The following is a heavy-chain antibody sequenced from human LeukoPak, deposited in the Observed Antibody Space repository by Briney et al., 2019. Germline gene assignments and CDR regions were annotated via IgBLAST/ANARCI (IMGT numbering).Heavy chain of an antibody. D-gene: IGHD3-22*01. J-gene: IGHJ4*02. CDR3: ARFPHYYDSSGYPNHDY. V-gene: IGHV3-21*01. Sequence: GGSLRLSCAASGFTFSSYSMNWVRQAPGKGLEWVSSISSSSSYIYYADSVKGRFTISRDNAKNSLYLQMNSLRAEDTAVYYCARFPHYYDSSGYPNHDYWGQGTLVTVSS. CDR2: ISSSSSYI. CDR1: GFTFSSYS.